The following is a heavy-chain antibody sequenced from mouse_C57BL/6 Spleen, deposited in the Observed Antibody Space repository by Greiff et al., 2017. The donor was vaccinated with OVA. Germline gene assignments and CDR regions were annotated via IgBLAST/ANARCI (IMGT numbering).Heavy chain of an antibody. CDR1: GFTFTGYW. J-gene: IGHJ1*03. V-gene: IGHV1-9*01. Sequence: VQLQQSGAELMKPGASVKLSCTVTGFTFTGYWIEWVKQRPGHGLEWIGEILPGSGSTNYDAKFKGKATFTADTSSNTAYMQLSSLTTEDSAIDYCAKPDWDGWYFDVWGTGTTVTVSS. CDR3: AKPDWDGWYFDV. D-gene: IGHD4-1*01. CDR2: ILPGSGST.